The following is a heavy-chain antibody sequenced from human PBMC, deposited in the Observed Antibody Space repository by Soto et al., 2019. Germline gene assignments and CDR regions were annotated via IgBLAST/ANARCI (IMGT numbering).Heavy chain of an antibody. CDR2: INHSGST. J-gene: IGHJ5*02. CDR3: ARGPSIAAPNWFDP. D-gene: IGHD6-6*01. Sequence: ASETLSLTCAVYGGSFSGYYWSWIRQPPGKGLEWIGEINHSGSTNYNPSLKSRVTISVDTSKNQFSLKLSSVTAADTAVYYCARGPSIAAPNWFDPWGQGTLVTVSS. V-gene: IGHV4-34*01. CDR1: GGSFSGYY.